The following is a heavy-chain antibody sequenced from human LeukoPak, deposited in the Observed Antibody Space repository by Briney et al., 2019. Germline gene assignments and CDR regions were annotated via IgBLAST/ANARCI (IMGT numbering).Heavy chain of an antibody. J-gene: IGHJ3*02. D-gene: IGHD5-18*01. CDR1: GYTLTELS. CDR3: ARAGGRYSSGWGAFDI. CDR2: FDPEDGET. Sequence: GASVKVSCKVSGYTLTELSMHWVRQAPGKGLEWMGGFDPEDGETIYAQKFQGRVTMTEDTSTDTAYMELSSLRSEDTAVYFCARAGGRYSSGWGAFDIWGQGTVVTVSS. V-gene: IGHV1-24*01.